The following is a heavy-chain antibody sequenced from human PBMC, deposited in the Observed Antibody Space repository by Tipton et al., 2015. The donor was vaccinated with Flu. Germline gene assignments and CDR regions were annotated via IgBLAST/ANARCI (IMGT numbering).Heavy chain of an antibody. J-gene: IGHJ5*02. CDR1: DGSIRNYY. Sequence: TLSLTCTVSDGSIRNYYWSWIRQPPGKGLEWIGNIYYSGNTNYNPSLKSRVTMSVDTSSNQFSLNLRSVTAADTAVYYCVGSLFLWHWFDPWGQGTLVTVSS. V-gene: IGHV4-59*12. CDR3: VGSLFLWHWFDP. CDR2: IYYSGNT. D-gene: IGHD2-21*01.